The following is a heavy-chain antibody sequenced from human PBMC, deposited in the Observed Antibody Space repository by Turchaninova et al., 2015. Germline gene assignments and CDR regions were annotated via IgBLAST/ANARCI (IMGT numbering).Heavy chain of an antibody. Sequence: EVQLLESGGNLVQPGGSLRLSCAASGFTFSDYAMSWVRQAPGKGLEWVSTISGSGGNTYFADSVKGRFTISRDDSKNTLYLQMNSLRAEDTAVYYCAKVAGDYSPWYFDLWGRGTLVTVSS. CDR2: ISGSGGNT. V-gene: IGHV3-23*01. J-gene: IGHJ2*01. D-gene: IGHD4-17*01. CDR3: AKVAGDYSPWYFDL. CDR1: GFTFSDYA.